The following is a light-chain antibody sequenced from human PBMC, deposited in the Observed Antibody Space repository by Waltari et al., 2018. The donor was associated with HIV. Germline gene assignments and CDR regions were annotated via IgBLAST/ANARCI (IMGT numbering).Light chain of an antibody. CDR2: GAS. V-gene: IGKV3-20*01. CDR1: QTVGNSD. Sequence: EIVLTQSPGTLSLSPGARATLSARARQTVGNSDVAWDQQKPGQAPRLLIDGASTRAADNPDIFTGSGSGTDFTLSIDTLEPEDFAVYYCQQYARSPWTFGQGTKGESK. CDR3: QQYARSPWT. J-gene: IGKJ1*01.